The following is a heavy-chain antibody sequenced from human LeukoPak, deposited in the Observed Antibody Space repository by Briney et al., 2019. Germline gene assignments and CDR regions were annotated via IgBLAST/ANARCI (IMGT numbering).Heavy chain of an antibody. CDR3: AREPEQLGYCRSTTCYPDY. Sequence: GASVKVSCKASGYTFTDYYIHWVRQAPGQGLEWMGWINRNSGGTKYAQKFQGRVTMTRDTSISTAYMELSRLRSDDTAVYYCAREPEQLGYCRSTTCYPDYWGQGTLVTVSS. D-gene: IGHD2-2*01. J-gene: IGHJ4*02. CDR2: INRNSGGT. CDR1: GYTFTDYY. V-gene: IGHV1-2*02.